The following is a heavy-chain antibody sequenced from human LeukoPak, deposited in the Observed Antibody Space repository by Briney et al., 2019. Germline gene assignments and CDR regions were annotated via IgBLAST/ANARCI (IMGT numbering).Heavy chain of an antibody. Sequence: GGSLRLSCVASGFSFSTHNMNWVRQAPGQGLGWVSSIGRDSSYVYYADSLTGRLTISRDDAKNTLYLQMNSLRAEDTAVYSCARKGGVSSSHRHAYYWGQGTLVTVSS. J-gene: IGHJ4*02. CDR2: IGRDSSYV. D-gene: IGHD6-13*01. CDR1: GFSFSTHN. CDR3: ARKGGVSSSHRHAYY. V-gene: IGHV3-21*01.